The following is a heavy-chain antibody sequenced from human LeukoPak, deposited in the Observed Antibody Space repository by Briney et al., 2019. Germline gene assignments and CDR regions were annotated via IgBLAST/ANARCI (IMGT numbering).Heavy chain of an antibody. Sequence: GGSLRLSCAASGFTFSSYAMHWVRQAPGKGLEWVAVISYDGSNKYYADSVKGRFTISRDNSKNTLYLQMNSLRAEDTAVYYCAREGGDYDSSGYYGTFDPWGQGTLVTVSS. D-gene: IGHD3-22*01. CDR1: GFTFSSYA. J-gene: IGHJ5*02. CDR2: ISYDGSNK. V-gene: IGHV3-30*04. CDR3: AREGGDYDSSGYYGTFDP.